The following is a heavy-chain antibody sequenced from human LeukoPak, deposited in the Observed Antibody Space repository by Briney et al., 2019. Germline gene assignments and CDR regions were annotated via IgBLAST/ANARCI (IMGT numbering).Heavy chain of an antibody. CDR2: IYFSGSA. V-gene: IGHV4-59*01. J-gene: IGHJ4*02. CDR1: GGSISTYY. D-gene: IGHD1-1*01. Sequence: SETLSLTCAVSGGSISTYYWSWIRQPPGKGLEWIGNIYFSGSAKYNPSLKSRITISIDTSKKQLSLKLSSVTAADTAVYYCARGQTDFDYWGQGTLVTVSS. CDR3: ARGQTDFDY.